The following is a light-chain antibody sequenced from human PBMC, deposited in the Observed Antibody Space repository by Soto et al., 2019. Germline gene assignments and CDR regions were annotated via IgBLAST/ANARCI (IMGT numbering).Light chain of an antibody. V-gene: IGKV1-39*01. J-gene: IGKJ4*01. CDR2: AAS. Sequence: DIQMTQSPSSLSASVGDRVTITCRASQSITTYLNWYRQKPGKAPKLLIYAASSLQSGVPSRFSGSGSETEFNLSIRSLPPEDFAPCFCQQIYSAPLTFGGGTKV. CDR1: QSITTY. CDR3: QQIYSAPLT.